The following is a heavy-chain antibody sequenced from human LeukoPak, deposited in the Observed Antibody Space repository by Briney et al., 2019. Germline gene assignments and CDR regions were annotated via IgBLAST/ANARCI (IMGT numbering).Heavy chain of an antibody. CDR2: ISWDGSST. CDR1: GFTFDDYA. Sequence: GGSLRLSCAASGFTFDDYAMHWVRQAPGKGLEWVSLISWDGSSTYYADSVKGRFTISRDNSKNSLYLQMNSLRAEDTALYYCVLFDSSGSIGEIDYWGQGTLVTVSS. D-gene: IGHD3-22*01. V-gene: IGHV3-43D*03. J-gene: IGHJ4*02. CDR3: VLFDSSGSIGEIDY.